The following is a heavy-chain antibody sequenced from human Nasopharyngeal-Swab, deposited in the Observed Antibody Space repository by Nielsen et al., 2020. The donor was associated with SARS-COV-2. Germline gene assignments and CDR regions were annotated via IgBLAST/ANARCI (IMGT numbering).Heavy chain of an antibody. J-gene: IGHJ4*02. Sequence: VRQAPGKGLEWVSVISGSGGSTYYADSVKGRFTISRDNSKNTLYLQMNSLRAEDTAGYYCARYDDYYDSSGYAYWGQGTLVTVSS. V-gene: IGHV3-23*01. D-gene: IGHD3-22*01. CDR3: ARYDDYYDSSGYAY. CDR2: ISGSGGST.